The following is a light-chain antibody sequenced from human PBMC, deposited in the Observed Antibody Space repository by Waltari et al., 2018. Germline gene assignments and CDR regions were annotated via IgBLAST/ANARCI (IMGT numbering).Light chain of an antibody. CDR3: MQTQEIPLT. Sequence: ALTQSPLPLPVTPGAPASIFCRSGQSLLHSDGRNFLDWYVQKPGQSPQLLIYLGSNRASGVPDRFSGGGSGTDFTLTISRVEAEDVGVYYCMQTQEIPLTFGGGTKVEIK. CDR1: QSLLHSDGRNF. V-gene: IGKV2-28*01. J-gene: IGKJ4*01. CDR2: LGS.